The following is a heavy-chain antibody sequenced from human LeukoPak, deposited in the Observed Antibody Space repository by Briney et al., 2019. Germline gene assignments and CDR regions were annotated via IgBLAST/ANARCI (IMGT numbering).Heavy chain of an antibody. D-gene: IGHD1-26*01. J-gene: IGHJ6*02. CDR2: FDPEDGET. CDR3: AIPSGSFLGFYYALDV. V-gene: IGHV1-24*01. Sequence: ASVRVSCKVSGYTSSVLSMQWVRQAPGKGLEWMGGFDPEDGETIYAQKFQGRVTMTEDTSTDTVYMELNSLRSEDAAVYYCAIPSGSFLGFYYALDVWGQGTTVTISS. CDR1: GYTSSVLS.